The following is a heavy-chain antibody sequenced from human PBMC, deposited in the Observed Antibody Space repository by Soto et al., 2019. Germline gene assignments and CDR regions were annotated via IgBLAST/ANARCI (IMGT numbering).Heavy chain of an antibody. V-gene: IGHV4-59*08. J-gene: IGHJ6*03. D-gene: IGHD5-18*01. CDR3: ARLIHSAPYYFYYMDV. CDR2: MHYTGFS. Sequence: SETLSLTCSFSGDSVTSHYLTWIRQSPEKGLEWIGYMHYTGFSHYNPSLKSRLTISVDTSKNQFSLKLSSVTAADTAVYYCARLIHSAPYYFYYMDVRGKGTTVTVSS. CDR1: GDSVTSHY.